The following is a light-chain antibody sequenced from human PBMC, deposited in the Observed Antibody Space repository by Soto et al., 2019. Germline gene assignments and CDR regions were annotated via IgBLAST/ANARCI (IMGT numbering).Light chain of an antibody. CDR3: SSYTSSSSLGV. Sequence: QSALTQPASVSGSPGQSITISCTGTSSDVGGYNYVSWYQQHPGKAPKLMIYDVSDRPSGVSNRFSGSKSGNTASLTISGLQADDDADYYCSSYTSSSSLGVFGGGTKVTVL. CDR2: DVS. J-gene: IGLJ3*02. CDR1: SSDVGGYNY. V-gene: IGLV2-14*01.